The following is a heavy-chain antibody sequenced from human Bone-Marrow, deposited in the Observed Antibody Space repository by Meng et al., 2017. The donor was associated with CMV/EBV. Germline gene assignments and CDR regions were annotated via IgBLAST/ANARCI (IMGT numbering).Heavy chain of an antibody. V-gene: IGHV3-30*02. CDR2: IRYDGSNK. CDR1: GFTFSSYG. CDR3: AKDRDEYYYDSSGYPN. J-gene: IGHJ4*02. Sequence: GGSLRLSCAASGFTFSSYGMHWVRQAPGKGLEWVAFIRYDGSNKYYADSVKGRFTISRDNSKNTLYLQMNSLRAEDTAVYYCAKDRDEYYYDSSGYPNWGQGTLVTVSS. D-gene: IGHD3-22*01.